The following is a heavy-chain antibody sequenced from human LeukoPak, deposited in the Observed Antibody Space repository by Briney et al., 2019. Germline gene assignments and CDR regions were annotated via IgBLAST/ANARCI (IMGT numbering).Heavy chain of an antibody. CDR2: INYNGGST. J-gene: IGHJ4*02. V-gene: IGHV3-20*04. CDR3: AREGQWPGASLFDY. D-gene: IGHD6-19*01. Sequence: GGSLRLSCAASGFASDEYGMSWVRQAPGKGLEWVSGINYNGGSTGYADSVKGRFTISRDNSKNTLYLQMNSLRAEDTAVYYCAREGQWPGASLFDYWGQGTLVTVSS. CDR1: GFASDEYG.